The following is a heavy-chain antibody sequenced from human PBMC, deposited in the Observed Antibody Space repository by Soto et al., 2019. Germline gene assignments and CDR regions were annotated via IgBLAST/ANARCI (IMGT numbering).Heavy chain of an antibody. CDR2: ISSSSSTI. CDR1: GFTFSSYS. Sequence: EVQLVESGGGLVQPGGSLRLSCAASGFTFSSYSMIWVRQAPGKGLEWVSYISSSSSTIYYADSVKGRFTISRDNAKNSLYPQMNSLGAEDTAVYYCARGAYLNWFDPWGQGTLVTVSS. J-gene: IGHJ5*02. CDR3: ARGAYLNWFDP. V-gene: IGHV3-48*01.